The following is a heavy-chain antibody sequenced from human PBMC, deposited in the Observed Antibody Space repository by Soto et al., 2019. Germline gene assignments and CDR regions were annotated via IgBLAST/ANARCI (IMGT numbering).Heavy chain of an antibody. J-gene: IGHJ6*02. CDR1: GYSFTGDE. CDR2: INPNSGGT. Sequence: VASTDFGYSFTGDEVLGVQRANGQGLEWMGWINPNSGGTNYAQKFQGWVTMTRDTSISTAYMELSRLRSDDTAVYYCARDGERDTGLTFYYYLRGMEDWGQGTRVT. D-gene: IGHD1-1*01. V-gene: IGHV1-2*04. CDR3: ARDGERDTGLTFYYYLRGMED.